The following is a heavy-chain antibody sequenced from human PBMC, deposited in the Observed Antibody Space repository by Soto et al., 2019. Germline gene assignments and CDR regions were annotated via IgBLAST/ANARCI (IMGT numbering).Heavy chain of an antibody. CDR3: ARTLGYTDRNYFDY. J-gene: IGHJ4*02. CDR1: VYTVSSHY. Sequence: ASVQVSCKASVYTVSSHYMHWVRQAPGQGLEWMGIINPSGGSTTYAQTFQGRLTMTRDTSTSTVCTSVSSLRSEDTAMYYRARTLGYTDRNYFDYWGQGTVVSASA. D-gene: IGHD2-2*02. V-gene: IGHV1-46*01. CDR2: INPSGGST.